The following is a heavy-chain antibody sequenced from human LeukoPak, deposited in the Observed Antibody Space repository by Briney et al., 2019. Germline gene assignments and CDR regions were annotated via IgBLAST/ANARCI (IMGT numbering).Heavy chain of an antibody. J-gene: IGHJ4*02. D-gene: IGHD6-19*01. CDR1: GYTLTELS. V-gene: IGHV1-24*01. CDR2: FDPEDGET. CDR3: ATKGSSGWPYYFDY. Sequence: ASVKVSCKVSGYTLTELSMNWVRQAPGKGLGWWGGFDPEDGETIYAQKFQGRVTMTEDTSTDTAYMELSSLRSEDTAVYYCATKGSSGWPYYFDYWGQGTLVTVSS.